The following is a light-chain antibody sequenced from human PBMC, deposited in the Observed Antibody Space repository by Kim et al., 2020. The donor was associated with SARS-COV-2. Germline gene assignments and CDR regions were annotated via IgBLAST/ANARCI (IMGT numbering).Light chain of an antibody. CDR3: SSYTSSSTYV. CDR2: DVS. J-gene: IGLJ1*01. V-gene: IGLV2-14*03. CDR1: SSDVGAYHY. Sequence: SALTQPASVSGSPGQSITISCTGTSSDVGAYHYVSWYQQHPGKAPKLMIHDVSDRPSGVSNRFSGSKSGNTASLTISGLQADDEADYYCSSYTSSSTYVFGTGTKVTVL.